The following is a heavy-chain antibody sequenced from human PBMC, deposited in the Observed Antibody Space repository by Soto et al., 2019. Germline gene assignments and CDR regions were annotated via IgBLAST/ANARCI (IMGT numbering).Heavy chain of an antibody. CDR1: GFTFSNAW. J-gene: IGHJ6*02. CDR2: IKSKTNGGTT. V-gene: IGHV3-15*01. D-gene: IGHD1-20*01. Sequence: GGSLRLSCVASGFTFSNAWMSWVRQAPGKGLEWVGRIKSKTNGGTTDYAAPVKGRFTISRDDSENTLYLQMNSLKTEDTAVYYCTTAEPSNWNRHSSYYYGMDVWGQGTTVTVSS. CDR3: TTAEPSNWNRHSSYYYGMDV.